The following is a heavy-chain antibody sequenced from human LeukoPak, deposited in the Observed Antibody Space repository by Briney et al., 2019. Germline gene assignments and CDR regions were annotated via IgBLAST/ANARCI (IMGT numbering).Heavy chain of an antibody. CDR2: MKGDESAK. Sequence: GGSLRLSCAASGFTFSTYWMAGVRQPPGKGLEWVANMKGDESAKRQADSVKGRFTISRDNAQNSVYLHMRSLRGEDTAVYYCARDVGGSLDYWGQGTLVTVSS. D-gene: IGHD1-26*01. J-gene: IGHJ4*02. V-gene: IGHV3-7*01. CDR1: GFTFSTYW. CDR3: ARDVGGSLDY.